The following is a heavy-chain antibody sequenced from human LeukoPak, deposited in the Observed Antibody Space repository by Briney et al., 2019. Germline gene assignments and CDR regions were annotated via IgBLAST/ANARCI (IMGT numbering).Heavy chain of an antibody. Sequence: EASVKVSCKASGYTFTGYYMHWVRQAPGQGLEWMGWINPNSGGTNYAQKFQGWVTMTRDTSISTAYMELSRLRSDDTAVYYCARDMGGALYYFDYWGQGTLVTVSS. J-gene: IGHJ4*02. CDR1: GYTFTGYY. CDR3: ARDMGGALYYFDY. D-gene: IGHD3-16*01. CDR2: INPNSGGT. V-gene: IGHV1-2*04.